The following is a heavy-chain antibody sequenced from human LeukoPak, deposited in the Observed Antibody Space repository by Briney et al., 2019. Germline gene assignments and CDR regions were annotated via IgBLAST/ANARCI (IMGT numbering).Heavy chain of an antibody. CDR1: GGSFSGYY. CDR2: INHSGST. V-gene: IGHV4-34*01. CDR3: ARPAVYYYGSGSYSSAFDY. D-gene: IGHD3-10*01. J-gene: IGHJ4*02. Sequence: PSETLSLTCAVYGGSFSGYYWSWIRQPPGKGLEWIGEINHSGSTNYNPSLKSRVTISVDTSKNQFSLKLSSVTAADTAVYYCARPAVYYYGSGSYSSAFDYWGQGTLVTVSS.